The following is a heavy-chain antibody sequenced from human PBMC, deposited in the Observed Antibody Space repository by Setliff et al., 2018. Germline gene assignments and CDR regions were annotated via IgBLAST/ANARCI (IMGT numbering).Heavy chain of an antibody. CDR1: GDSINSGTYY. J-gene: IGHJ3*02. D-gene: IGHD2-2*01. V-gene: IGHV4-31*02. CDR3: ARVARLVLSRNAFDI. CDR2: IYYSGST. Sequence: PSETLSLTCSVSGDSINSGTYYWSWIRQHPGKGLEWIGYIYYSGSTYYNPSLKSRVTVSVDTSKNQFSLKLSSVTAADTAVYYCARVARLVLSRNAFDIWGQGTMVTVSS.